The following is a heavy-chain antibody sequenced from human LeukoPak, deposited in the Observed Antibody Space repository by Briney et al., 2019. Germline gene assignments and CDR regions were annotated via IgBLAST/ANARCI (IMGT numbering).Heavy chain of an antibody. CDR1: GGSISSGGYY. D-gene: IGHD3-10*01. Sequence: SETLSLTCTVSGGSISSGGYYWSWIRQHPGKGLEWIGYIYYSGSTYYNPSLKSRVTISVDTSKNQFSLKLSSLTAADTAVYYCASMVRGVFFDYWGQGTLVTVSS. CDR3: ASMVRGVFFDY. V-gene: IGHV4-31*03. J-gene: IGHJ4*02. CDR2: IYYSGST.